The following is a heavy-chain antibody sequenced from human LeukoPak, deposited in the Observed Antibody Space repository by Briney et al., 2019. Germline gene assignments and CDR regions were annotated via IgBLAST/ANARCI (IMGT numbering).Heavy chain of an antibody. Sequence: GGSLRLSCTASGLTFSTSGFNWVRQAPGKGQEWVASIGPTGSDRYHADSIKGRFTISRDNANNFPYLQMNSLRAEDTAVYYCATETNGRHYDYWGQGTLLTVSS. CDR1: GLTFSTSG. CDR3: ATETNGRHYDY. D-gene: IGHD1-14*01. V-gene: IGHV3-21*06. J-gene: IGHJ4*02. CDR2: IGPTGSDR.